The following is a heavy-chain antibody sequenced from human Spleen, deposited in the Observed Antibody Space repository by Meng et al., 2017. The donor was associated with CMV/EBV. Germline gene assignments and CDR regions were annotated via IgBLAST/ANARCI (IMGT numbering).Heavy chain of an antibody. V-gene: IGHV3-20*04. J-gene: IGHJ4*02. D-gene: IGHD3-9*01. CDR1: GLTFDDYG. CDR3: AKVDILTATHFES. CDR2: NGWNGGTT. Sequence: GGSLRLSCAASGLTFDDYGMSWVRQGPGKGLEWVSVNGWNGGTTGYADSVKGRFTISGDNAKNSLHLQMNSLRAEDTGVYYCAKVDILTATHFESWGQGTLVTVSS.